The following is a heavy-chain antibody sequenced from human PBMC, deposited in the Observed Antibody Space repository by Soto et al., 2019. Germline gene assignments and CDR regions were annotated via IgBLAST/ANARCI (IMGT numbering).Heavy chain of an antibody. J-gene: IGHJ4*02. CDR1: GGTFSSYA. CDR3: ARGAYCSSTSCYFYY. CDR2: IIPIFGTA. Sequence: SVKVSCKASGGTFSSYAISWVRQAPGQGLEWMGGIIPIFGTANYAQKFQGRVTITADKSTSTAYMELSSLRSEDTAVYYCARGAYCSSTSCYFYYWGQGTLVTAPQ. V-gene: IGHV1-69*06. D-gene: IGHD2-2*01.